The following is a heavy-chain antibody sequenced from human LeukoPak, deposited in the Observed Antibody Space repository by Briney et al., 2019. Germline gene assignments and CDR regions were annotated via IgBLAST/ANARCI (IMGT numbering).Heavy chain of an antibody. J-gene: IGHJ6*02. CDR1: GFTFSSYW. CDR3: XXXXXXXXXXXXXYYYYGMDV. Sequence: GGSLRLSCAASGFTFSSYWMHWVRQAPGKGLVWVSRINSDGSSTSYADSVKGRFTISRDNAKNTLYLQMNSLRAEDTAVYYCXXXXXXXXXXXXXYYYYGMDVWGQGTTVTVSS. CDR2: INSDGSST. V-gene: IGHV3-74*01.